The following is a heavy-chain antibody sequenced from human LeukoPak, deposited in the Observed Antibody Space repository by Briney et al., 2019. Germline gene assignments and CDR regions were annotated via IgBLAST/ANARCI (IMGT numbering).Heavy chain of an antibody. D-gene: IGHD3-10*01. CDR2: ISAYNGNT. J-gene: IGHJ4*02. CDR3: ARAGSYYGPHDY. Sequence: AASVKVSCNASGYTFTSYGISWVRQAPGQGLEWVGWISAYNGNTNYAQKLQGRVTMTTDTSTSTVYMELRSLRSDDTAVYYWARAGSYYGPHDYWGQGTLVTVSS. CDR1: GYTFTSYG. V-gene: IGHV1-18*01.